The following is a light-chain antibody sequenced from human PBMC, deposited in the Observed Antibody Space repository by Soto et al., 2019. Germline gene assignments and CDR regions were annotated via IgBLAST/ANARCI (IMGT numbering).Light chain of an antibody. J-gene: IGKJ5*01. V-gene: IGKV1-39*01. CDR2: AAF. CDR3: QQTYDALPIT. Sequence: DIHMTQSPSSLSASVGDRVIITCRTSQSINNYLNWYQQRPGKAPKLLIFAAFHLQSGVPSRFSGSGSGSDFTLTISNLQPEDFATYYCQQTYDALPITFGQGTRLEIK. CDR1: QSINNY.